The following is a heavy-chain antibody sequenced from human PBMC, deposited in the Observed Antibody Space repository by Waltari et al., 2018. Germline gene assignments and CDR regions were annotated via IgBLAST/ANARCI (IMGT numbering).Heavy chain of an antibody. Sequence: EVQLVESGGGLVQPVGSLRLSCAVAGFAFGGYSLNRVLHAPGKGLEWVSYISPGGDTIYYADSVKGRFTISRDSARNSLYLQMNSLRAEDTAVYYCARIRGVSGSYYSDFWGQGTLVTVSS. D-gene: IGHD3-10*01. J-gene: IGHJ4*02. V-gene: IGHV3-48*04. CDR2: ISPGGDTI. CDR3: ARIRGVSGSYYSDF. CDR1: GFAFGGYS.